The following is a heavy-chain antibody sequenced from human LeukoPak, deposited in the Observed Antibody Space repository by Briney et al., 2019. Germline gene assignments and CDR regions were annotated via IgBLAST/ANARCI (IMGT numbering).Heavy chain of an antibody. CDR3: ARVIVVVPAAMGGWFDP. D-gene: IGHD2-2*01. CDR1: GGTFSSYA. CDR2: IIPIFGTA. V-gene: IGHV1-69*05. Sequence: ASVKVSCKASGGTFSSYAISWVRQAPGQGLEWMGGIIPIFGTANYAQKFQGRVTITTDESTSTAYMELSSLRSEDTAVYYCARVIVVVPAAMGGWFDPWGQGTLVTVSS. J-gene: IGHJ5*02.